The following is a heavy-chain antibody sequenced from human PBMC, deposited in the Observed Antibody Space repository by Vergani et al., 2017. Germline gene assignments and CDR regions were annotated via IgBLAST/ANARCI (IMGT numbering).Heavy chain of an antibody. J-gene: IGHJ3*02. Sequence: EVQLVESGGGLVQPGRSLRLSCAASGFTFDDYAMHWGRQAPGKGLDQDSGTNWNSDSIGYADSVKGRFTNSSDNAKNYLYLHMNSLRADDTDLYYCAKDGVGGESFDIWGQGTMVTVSS. CDR2: TNWNSDSI. CDR1: GFTFDDYA. D-gene: IGHD2-21*01. CDR3: AKDGVGGESFDI. V-gene: IGHV3-9*01.